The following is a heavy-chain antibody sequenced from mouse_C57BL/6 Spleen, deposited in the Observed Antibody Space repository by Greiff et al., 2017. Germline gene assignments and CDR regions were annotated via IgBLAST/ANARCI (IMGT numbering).Heavy chain of an antibody. CDR3: TRGWDFDY. Sequence: VKLMESGAELVRPGASVTLSCKASGYTFTDYEMHWVKQTPVHGLEWIGAIDPETGGTAYNQKFKGKAILTADKSSSTAYMELRSLTSEDSAVYYCTRGWDFDYWGQGTTLTVSS. V-gene: IGHV1-15*01. D-gene: IGHD3-3*01. CDR1: GYTFTDYE. CDR2: IDPETGGT. J-gene: IGHJ2*01.